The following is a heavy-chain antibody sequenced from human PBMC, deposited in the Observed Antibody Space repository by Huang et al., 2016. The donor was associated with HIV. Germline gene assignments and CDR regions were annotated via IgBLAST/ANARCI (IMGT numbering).Heavy chain of an antibody. D-gene: IGHD3-22*01. CDR1: GGTVSSYA. J-gene: IGHJ4*02. CDR3: ARARGYYDSSVSYYFDY. Sequence: QVQLVQSGAEVKKPGSSVKVSCKASGGTVSSYAISWVRQAPGQGLGWMGGIIPIFGTANYAQKFQGRVTITADESTSTAYMELSSLRSEDTAVYYCARARGYYDSSVSYYFDYWGQGTLVTVSS. V-gene: IGHV1-69*13. CDR2: IIPIFGTA.